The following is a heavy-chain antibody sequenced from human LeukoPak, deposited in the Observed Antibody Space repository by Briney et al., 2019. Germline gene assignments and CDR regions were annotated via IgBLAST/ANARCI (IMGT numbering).Heavy chain of an antibody. CDR2: INHSGST. D-gene: IGHD3-22*01. V-gene: IGHV4-34*01. CDR3: ARNYYDSSALGY. Sequence: SETLSLTCAVYGGSFSGYYWSWIRQPPGKGLEWIGEINHSGSTNYNPSLKSRVTISVDTSKNQFSLKLSSVTAADTAVYYCARNYYDSSALGYWGQGTLVTVSS. CDR1: GGSFSGYY. J-gene: IGHJ4*02.